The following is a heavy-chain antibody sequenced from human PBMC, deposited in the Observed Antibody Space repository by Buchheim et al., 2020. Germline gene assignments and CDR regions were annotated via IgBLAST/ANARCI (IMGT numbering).Heavy chain of an antibody. D-gene: IGHD3-9*01. CDR1: GFTFSSYG. Sequence: VQLLESGGGVVQPGRSLRLSCAASGFTFSSYGMHWVRQAPGKGLEWVAVISYDGSNKYYADSVKGRFTISRDNSKNTLYLQMNSLRAEDTAVYYCARTYYDILTGAASGMDVWGQGTT. J-gene: IGHJ6*02. V-gene: IGHV3-30*03. CDR3: ARTYYDILTGAASGMDV. CDR2: ISYDGSNK.